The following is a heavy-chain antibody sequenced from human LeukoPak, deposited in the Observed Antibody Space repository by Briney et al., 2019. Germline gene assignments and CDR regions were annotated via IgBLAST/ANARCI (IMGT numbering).Heavy chain of an antibody. V-gene: IGHV3-11*04. CDR2: ISSSGSTI. Sequence: GGSLRLSCAASGFTFSDYYMSWIRQAPGKGLEWVSYISSSGSTIYYADSVEGRFTISRDNAKNSLYLQMNSLRAEDTAVYYCARVVGMTTVTSWWFDPWGQGTLVTVSS. D-gene: IGHD4-17*01. CDR3: ARVVGMTTVTSWWFDP. CDR1: GFTFSDYY. J-gene: IGHJ5*02.